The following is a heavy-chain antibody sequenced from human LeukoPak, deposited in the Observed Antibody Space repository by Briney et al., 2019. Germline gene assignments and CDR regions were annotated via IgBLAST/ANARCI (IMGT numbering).Heavy chain of an antibody. Sequence: NPSETLSLTCTVSGGSFSSSSYYCGWISQPPGKGLEWIGSIYYSGSTYYNPSLKSRVTISVDTSKNQFSLKLSSVTAADTAVYYCARVNRIAAAATGDRYFDDWGTGTMVTVSS. J-gene: IGHJ4*01. CDR2: IYYSGST. CDR1: GGSFSSSSYY. CDR3: ARVNRIAAAATGDRYFDD. V-gene: IGHV4-39*07. D-gene: IGHD6-13*01.